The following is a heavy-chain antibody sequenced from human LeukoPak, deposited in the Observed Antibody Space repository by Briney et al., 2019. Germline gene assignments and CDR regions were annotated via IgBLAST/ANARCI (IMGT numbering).Heavy chain of an antibody. Sequence: KSSETLSLTCAVYGGSFSGYYWSWIRQPPGKGLEWIGEINHSGSTNYNPSLKSRVTISVDTSKNQFSLKLSSVTAADTAVYYCARDRSGDDDFWSGYYTNYFDPWGQGTLVTVSS. CDR3: ARDRSGDDDFWSGYYTNYFDP. CDR1: GGSFSGYY. V-gene: IGHV4-34*01. J-gene: IGHJ5*02. CDR2: INHSGST. D-gene: IGHD3-3*01.